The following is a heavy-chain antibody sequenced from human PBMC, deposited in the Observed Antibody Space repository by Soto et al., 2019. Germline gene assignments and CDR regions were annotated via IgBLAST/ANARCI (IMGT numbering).Heavy chain of an antibody. CDR3: ASPRPPFIMVRGVMGMDC. Sequence: SETLSLTCTVSGGSISSYYWSWIRQPPGKGLEWIGYIYYSGSTNYNPSLKSRVTISVDTSKIQFSLKLSSVTAADTAAYYCASPRPPFIMVRGVMGMDCWGQGTTVTVAS. D-gene: IGHD3-10*01. J-gene: IGHJ6*02. V-gene: IGHV4-59*01. CDR2: IYYSGST. CDR1: GGSISSYY.